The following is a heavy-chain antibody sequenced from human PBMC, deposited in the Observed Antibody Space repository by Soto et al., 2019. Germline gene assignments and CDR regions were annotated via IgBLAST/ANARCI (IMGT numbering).Heavy chain of an antibody. V-gene: IGHV3-23*01. J-gene: IGHJ4*02. CDR1: GFTFSSYA. CDR3: ASYILTGLFDY. D-gene: IGHD3-9*01. Sequence: EVQLLESGGGLVQPGGSLRLSCAASGFTFSSYAMSWVRQAPGKGLAWVSAISGSGGSTYYADSVKGPFTISRDNSKNTLYLKMISLRAEDTAVYYCASYILTGLFDYWGQGTLVTVSS. CDR2: ISGSGGST.